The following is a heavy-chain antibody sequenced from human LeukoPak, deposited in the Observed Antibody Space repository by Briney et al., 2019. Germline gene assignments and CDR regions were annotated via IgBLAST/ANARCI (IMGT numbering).Heavy chain of an antibody. CDR2: IYYSGST. CDR3: ARHRVEEYYFDY. V-gene: IGHV4-59*08. D-gene: IGHD6-19*01. CDR1: GGSISSYY. J-gene: IGHJ4*02. Sequence: PSETLSLTCTVSGGSISSYYWSWIRQPPGKGLEWIGYIYYSGSTNYNPSPKSRVTISVDTSKNQFSLKLSSVTAADTAVYYCARHRVEEYYFDYWGQGTLVTVSS.